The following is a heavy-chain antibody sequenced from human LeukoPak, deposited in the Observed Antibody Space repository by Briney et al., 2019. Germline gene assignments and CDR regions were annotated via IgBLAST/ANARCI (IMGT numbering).Heavy chain of an antibody. J-gene: IGHJ2*01. Sequence: GASVKVSCKASGGTFSSYAISWVRQAPGQGLEWMGGIIPIFGTANYAQKFQGRVTITADESTSTAYMELSSLRAEDTAVYYCARAYGGNSDWYFDLWGRGTLVTVSS. CDR2: IIPIFGTA. D-gene: IGHD4-23*01. V-gene: IGHV1-69*13. CDR3: ARAYGGNSDWYFDL. CDR1: GGTFSSYA.